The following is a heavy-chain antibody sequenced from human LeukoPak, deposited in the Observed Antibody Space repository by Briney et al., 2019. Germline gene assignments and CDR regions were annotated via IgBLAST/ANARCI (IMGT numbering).Heavy chain of an antibody. J-gene: IGHJ2*01. CDR2: IYYSGST. D-gene: IGHD6-19*01. CDR1: GGSISSSSYY. Sequence: PSETLSLTCTVSGGSISSSSYYWGWIRQPPGKGLEWIGSIYYSGSTYYNPSLKSRVTISVDTSKNQFSLKLSSVTAADTAVYYCARDIPKKQWLVHGSWYFDLWGRGTLVTVSS. V-gene: IGHV4-39*07. CDR3: ARDIPKKQWLVHGSWYFDL.